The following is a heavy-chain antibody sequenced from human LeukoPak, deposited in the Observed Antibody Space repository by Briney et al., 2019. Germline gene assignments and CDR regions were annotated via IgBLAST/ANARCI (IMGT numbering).Heavy chain of an antibody. D-gene: IGHD2-2*01. CDR1: GFTFNSYG. J-gene: IGHJ6*03. Sequence: GGSLRLSCAASGFTFNSYGMHWVRQAPGKGLEWVAFIRYDGSDKYYADSVKGRLTIPRDNSKNTLYLQMSSLRAEDTAVYYCAKGSYYCSSSSCPQYYYYMDVWGKGTTVTVSS. CDR2: IRYDGSDK. CDR3: AKGSYYCSSSSCPQYYYYMDV. V-gene: IGHV3-30*02.